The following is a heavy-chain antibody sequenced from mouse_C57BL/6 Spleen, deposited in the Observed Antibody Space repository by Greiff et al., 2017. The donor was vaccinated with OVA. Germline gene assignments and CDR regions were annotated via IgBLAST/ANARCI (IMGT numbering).Heavy chain of an antibody. Sequence: VKLQQSGPELVKPGASVKISCKASGYAFSSSWMNWVKQRPGKGLEWIGRIYPGDGDTNYNGKFKGKATLTADKSSSTAYMQLSSLTSEDSAVYFCAREEDSSGYVGYAMDYWGQGTSVTVSS. CDR3: AREEDSSGYVGYAMDY. V-gene: IGHV1-82*01. J-gene: IGHJ4*01. D-gene: IGHD3-2*02. CDR1: GYAFSSSW. CDR2: IYPGDGDT.